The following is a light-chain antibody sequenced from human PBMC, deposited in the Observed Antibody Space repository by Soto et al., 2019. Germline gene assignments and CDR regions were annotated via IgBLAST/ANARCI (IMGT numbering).Light chain of an antibody. J-gene: IGKJ1*01. V-gene: IGKV1-5*01. CDR1: QSISSW. Sequence: QMTQSASTLSASVGDRVTITCRASQSISSWLAWYQQKPGKAPKLLIYDASSLESGVPSRFSGSGSGTEFTLTISGLQREDFATYSCQQSYSSPPTFGQGTKVDI. CDR3: QQSYSSPPT. CDR2: DAS.